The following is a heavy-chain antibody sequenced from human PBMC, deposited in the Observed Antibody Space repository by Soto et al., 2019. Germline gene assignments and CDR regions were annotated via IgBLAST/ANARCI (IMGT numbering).Heavy chain of an antibody. D-gene: IGHD1-1*01. CDR1: GYSFTSYW. V-gene: IGHV5-10-1*01. CDR3: ARSVNGAKDYYSGMDG. Sequence: GEALKISCKGSGYSFTSYWISWVRQMPGKGLEWMGRIDPSDSYTNYSPSFQGHVTISADKSISTAYLQWSSLKASDTAMYYCARSVNGAKDYYSGMDGRGQRSTITVSA. J-gene: IGHJ6*01. CDR2: IDPSDSYT.